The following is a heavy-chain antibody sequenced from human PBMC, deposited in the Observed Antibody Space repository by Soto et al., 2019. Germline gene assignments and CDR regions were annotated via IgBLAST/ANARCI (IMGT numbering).Heavy chain of an antibody. D-gene: IGHD3-16*02. CDR2: MNPNSGNT. J-gene: IGHJ4*02. CDR3: ARFSGDGYVWGSYRTRNFDY. V-gene: IGHV1-8*01. Sequence: QVQLVQSGAEVKKPGASVKVSCKASGYTFTSYDINWVRQATGQGLEWMGWMNPNSGNTGYAQKFQGRVTMNRNTSISTAYMELSSLRSEDTAVYYCARFSGDGYVWGSYRTRNFDYWGQGTLVTVSS. CDR1: GYTFTSYD.